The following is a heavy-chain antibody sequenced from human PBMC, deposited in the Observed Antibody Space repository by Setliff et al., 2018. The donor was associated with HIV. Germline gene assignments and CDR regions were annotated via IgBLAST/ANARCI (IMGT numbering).Heavy chain of an antibody. Sequence: PSETLSLTCTVSGQFISDGYYWGWIRQPPGKGLEWIGSVYHSGKTYYNPSLKSRVTMSADTSKNQISLMLRSMTAADTAVYYCAKHDFGEGSCFDPWGQGSLGTVS. CDR3: AKHDFGEGSCFDP. V-gene: IGHV4-38-2*02. CDR1: GQFISDGYY. CDR2: VYHSGKT. D-gene: IGHD3-16*01. J-gene: IGHJ5*02.